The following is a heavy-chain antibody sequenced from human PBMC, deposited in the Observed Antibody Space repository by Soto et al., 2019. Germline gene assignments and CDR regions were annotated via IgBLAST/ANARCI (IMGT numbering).Heavy chain of an antibody. CDR1: GDSVSSNSAA. Sequence: SQTLSLTCDISGDSVSSNSAAWNWIRQSPSRGLEWLGRTYYRSKWYNDYAVSVKSRITINPDTSKNQFSLQLNSVTPEDTAVYYCARDPSYDFWSCFQGDYYYYYGMDVWGQGTTVTVSS. CDR3: ARDPSYDFWSCFQGDYYYYYGMDV. D-gene: IGHD3-3*01. CDR2: TYYRSKWYN. V-gene: IGHV6-1*01. J-gene: IGHJ6*02.